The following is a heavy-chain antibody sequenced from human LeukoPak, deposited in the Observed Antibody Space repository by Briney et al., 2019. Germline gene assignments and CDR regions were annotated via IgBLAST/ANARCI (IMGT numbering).Heavy chain of an antibody. CDR1: GGSFSGYY. CDR3: ARLRSGYYYGSGSYYHFDY. CDR2: INHSGST. Sequence: SETLSLTCAVYGGSFSGYYWSWIRQPPGKGLEWIGEINHSGSTNYNPSLKSRVTISVDTSKNQFSLKLSSVTAADTAVYYCARLRSGYYYGSGSYYHFDYWGQGTLVTVSS. J-gene: IGHJ4*02. D-gene: IGHD3-10*01. V-gene: IGHV4-34*01.